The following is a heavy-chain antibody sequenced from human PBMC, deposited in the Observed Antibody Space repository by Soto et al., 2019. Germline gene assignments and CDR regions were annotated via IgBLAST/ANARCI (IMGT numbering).Heavy chain of an antibody. CDR2: INHSGST. CDR3: ARGKIAARPWFHYYMDG. D-gene: IGHD6-6*01. J-gene: IGHJ6*03. CDR1: GGSFSGYY. Sequence: QVQLQQWGAGLLKPSETLSLTCAVYGGSFSGYYWSWIRQPPGKGLEWIGEINHSGSTNYNPSLKSRVTISVDTSKNQFSLKLSSVTAADTAVYYCARGKIAARPWFHYYMDGWGKGTTVTVSS. V-gene: IGHV4-34*01.